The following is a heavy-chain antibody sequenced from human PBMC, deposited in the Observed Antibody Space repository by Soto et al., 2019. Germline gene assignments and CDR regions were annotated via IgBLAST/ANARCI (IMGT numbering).Heavy chain of an antibody. V-gene: IGHV3-74*01. D-gene: IGHD3-3*01. J-gene: IGHJ5*02. CDR2: INSDGSST. CDR3: ARDYDFWSGYYVAVGGEAHNWFDP. Sequence: GGSLRLSCAASGFTFSSYWMHWVRQAPGKGLVWVSRINSDGSSTSYADSVKGRFTISRDNAKNTLYLQMNSLRAEDTAVYYCARDYDFWSGYYVAVGGEAHNWFDPWGQGTLVTVSS. CDR1: GFTFSSYW.